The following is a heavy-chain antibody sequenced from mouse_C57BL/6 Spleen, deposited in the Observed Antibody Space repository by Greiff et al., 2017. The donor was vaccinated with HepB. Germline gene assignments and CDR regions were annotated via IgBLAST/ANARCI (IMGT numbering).Heavy chain of an antibody. Sequence: QVQLQQSGAELVKPGASVKLSCKASGYTFTSYWMQWVKQRPGQGLEWIGEIDPSDSYTNYNQKFKGKATLTVDTSSSTAYMQLSSLTSEDSAVYYCARRMDAYWGQGTLVTVSA. D-gene: IGHD2-3*01. CDR1: GYTFTSYW. V-gene: IGHV1-50*01. CDR2: IDPSDSYT. J-gene: IGHJ3*01. CDR3: ARRMDAY.